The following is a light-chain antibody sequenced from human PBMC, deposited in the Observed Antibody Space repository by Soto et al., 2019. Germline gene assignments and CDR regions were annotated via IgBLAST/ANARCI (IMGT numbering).Light chain of an antibody. V-gene: IGKV3-20*01. CDR2: GAS. CDR3: EQHVNSVYI. Sequence: ESLLTQSPGTLSLSPGERATLSCRASQTIIGNYLAWYQQKPGQAPRLLIYGASNRATGVPDRFSGSYSGTDFSLTIPRLEPEDFAVYYCEQHVNSVYIFGQGTRLEIK. J-gene: IGKJ2*01. CDR1: QTIIGNY.